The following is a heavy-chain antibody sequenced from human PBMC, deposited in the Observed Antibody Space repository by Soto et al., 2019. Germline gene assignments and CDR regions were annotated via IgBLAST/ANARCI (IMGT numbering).Heavy chain of an antibody. D-gene: IGHD5-12*01. V-gene: IGHV3-64D*06. CDR2: VRGNGDPP. CDR1: GFTFSSYA. Sequence: LRLSCSASGFTFSSYAMHWVRQAPGKGLEYVSGVRGNGDPPFYADSVKGRFTISRDNSKNTLYLQMSSLSADDTAVYYCVKSRGGNNFDFFDWGQGALVTVSS. CDR3: VKSRGGNNFDFFD. J-gene: IGHJ4*02.